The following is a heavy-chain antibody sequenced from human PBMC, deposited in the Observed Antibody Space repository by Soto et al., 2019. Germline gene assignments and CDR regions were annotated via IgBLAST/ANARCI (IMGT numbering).Heavy chain of an antibody. J-gene: IGHJ4*02. Sequence: GGSLRLSCAASGCTFSSYWMHWVRQAPGEGLVWVSRINSDGSSTSYADSVKGRFTISRDNAKNTLYLQMNSLRAEDTAVYYCARAPDYYDSSGYDYWGQGTLVTVSS. CDR3: ARAPDYYDSSGYDY. D-gene: IGHD3-22*01. V-gene: IGHV3-74*01. CDR1: GCTFSSYW. CDR2: INSDGSST.